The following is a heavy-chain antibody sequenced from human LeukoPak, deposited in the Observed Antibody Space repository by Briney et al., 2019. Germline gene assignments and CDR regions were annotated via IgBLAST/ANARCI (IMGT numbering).Heavy chain of an antibody. J-gene: IGHJ3*02. D-gene: IGHD3-22*01. CDR1: GYTFTSYG. CDR2: ISAYNGNT. V-gene: IGHV1-18*01. Sequence: ASVKVSCKASGYTFTSYGISWVRQAPGQGLEWMGWISAYNGNTNYAQKLQGRVTMTTDTSTSTAYMELRSLRSDDTAVYYCARDPFTYYYDSSGPIDIWGQGTMVTVSS. CDR3: ARDPFTYYYDSSGPIDI.